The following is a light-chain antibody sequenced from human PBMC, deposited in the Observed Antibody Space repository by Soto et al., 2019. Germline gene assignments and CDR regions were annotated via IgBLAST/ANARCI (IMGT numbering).Light chain of an antibody. V-gene: IGKV3-11*01. CDR3: QQRSNWPDA. CDR1: QSLINF. J-gene: IGKJ5*01. Sequence: IVLTQSPATLSLSPGERATLSCRASQSLINFVAWYQHKPGQPPRLLIYDASKRATGIPTWFSGSGSGTDFTLTISSLQPEDFAVYYCQQRSNWPDAFGQGTRLEI. CDR2: DAS.